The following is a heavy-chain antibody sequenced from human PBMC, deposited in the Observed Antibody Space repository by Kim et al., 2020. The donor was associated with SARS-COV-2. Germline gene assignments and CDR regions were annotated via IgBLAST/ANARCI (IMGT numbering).Heavy chain of an antibody. D-gene: IGHD3-10*01. CDR3: AKDPMVRGPSFDYFDY. Sequence: GGSLRLSCAASGFTFSRYAMSWVRQAPGKGLEWVSAICGSGGSTYYADSVKGRFTISRDNSKNTLYLQMNSLRAEDTAVYYCAKDPMVRGPSFDYFDYWGQGTLVTVSS. CDR1: GFTFSRYA. CDR2: ICGSGGST. J-gene: IGHJ4*02. V-gene: IGHV3-23*01.